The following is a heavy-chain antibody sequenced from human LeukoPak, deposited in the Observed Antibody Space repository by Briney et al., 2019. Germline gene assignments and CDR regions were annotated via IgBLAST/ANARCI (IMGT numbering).Heavy chain of an antibody. CDR3: ARVLQDGEGPEWYFDL. CDR2: MYNSGST. Sequence: SQTLSLTCTVSGGSISSGGYYWSWIRQPAGKGLEWIGRMYNSGSTNYNPSLKSRVTMSVVTSKNQFSLKLSSVTAADTAVYYCARVLQDGEGPEWYFDLWGRGTLVTVSS. J-gene: IGHJ2*01. V-gene: IGHV4-61*02. D-gene: IGHD3-10*01. CDR1: GGSISSGGYY.